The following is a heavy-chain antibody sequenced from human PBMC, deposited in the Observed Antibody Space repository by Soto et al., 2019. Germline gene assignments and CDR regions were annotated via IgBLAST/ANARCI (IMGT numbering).Heavy chain of an antibody. Sequence: PGESLKISCKGSGYSFTSYWISWVRQMPGKGLEWMGRIDPSDSYTNYSPSFQGHVTISADKSISTAYLQWSSLKASDKAMYYCERSRPHIVVVTARQTDIWGKGTMVTV. V-gene: IGHV5-10-1*01. J-gene: IGHJ3*02. CDR3: ERSRPHIVVVTARQTDI. CDR2: IDPSDSYT. CDR1: GYSFTSYW. D-gene: IGHD2-21*02.